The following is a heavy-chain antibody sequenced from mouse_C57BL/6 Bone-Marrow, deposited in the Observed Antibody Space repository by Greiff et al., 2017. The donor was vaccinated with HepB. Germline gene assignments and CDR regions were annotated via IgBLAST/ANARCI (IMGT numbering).Heavy chain of an antibody. V-gene: IGHV5-16*01. CDR3: ARDGDYGSSYFDY. CDR1: GFTFSDYY. Sequence: EVMLVESAGGLVQPGSSMKLSCTASGFTFSDYYMAWVRQVPEKGLEWVANINYDGSSTYYLDSLKSRFIISRDNAKNILYLQMSSLKSEDTATYYCARDGDYGSSYFDYWGQGTTLTVSS. J-gene: IGHJ2*01. D-gene: IGHD1-1*01. CDR2: INYDGSST.